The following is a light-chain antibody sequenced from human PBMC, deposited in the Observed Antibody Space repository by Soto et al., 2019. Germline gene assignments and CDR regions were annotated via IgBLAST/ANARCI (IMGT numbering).Light chain of an antibody. CDR1: QRVSSN. J-gene: IGKJ1*01. CDR2: GAS. V-gene: IGKV3-15*01. Sequence: EVAMWQYTATLSVSPGERATLSCRASQRVSSNLAWYQQKPGQAPRLLIYGASTGATGIPARFSGSGSGTEFTLTISSLQSEDFAVYYCQQYNNWPPWTFGQGTKVDI. CDR3: QQYNNWPPWT.